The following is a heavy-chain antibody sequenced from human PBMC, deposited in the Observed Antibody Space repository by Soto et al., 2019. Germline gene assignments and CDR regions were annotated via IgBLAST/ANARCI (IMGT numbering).Heavy chain of an antibody. CDR1: GSTFSSYA. J-gene: IGHJ4*02. CDR2: IIPVFGTA. D-gene: IGHD6-13*01. V-gene: IGHV1-69*13. Sequence: GASVKVSCKASGSTFSSYAISWVRQAPGQGLEWMGGIIPVFGTANYAQKFKGRVTITADESTSTAYIELSSLRSEDTAVYYCAVAAAGFSQYYFDYWGQGTLVTVSS. CDR3: AVAAAGFSQYYFDY.